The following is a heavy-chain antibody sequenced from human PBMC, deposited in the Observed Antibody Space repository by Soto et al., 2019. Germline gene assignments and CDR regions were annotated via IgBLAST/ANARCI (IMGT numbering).Heavy chain of an antibody. Sequence: PXESLQLSCAASGFTFSNAWMSWVRQAPGKGLEWVGRMKSKTDGGTTDYAAPVKGRFTISRDDSKNTLYLQMNSLKTEDTAVYYCTTAANPYYDILTGYLFWGQGTTVTVSS. CDR2: MKSKTDGGTT. V-gene: IGHV3-15*01. CDR1: GFTFSNAW. D-gene: IGHD3-9*01. CDR3: TTAANPYYDILTGYLF. J-gene: IGHJ6*02.